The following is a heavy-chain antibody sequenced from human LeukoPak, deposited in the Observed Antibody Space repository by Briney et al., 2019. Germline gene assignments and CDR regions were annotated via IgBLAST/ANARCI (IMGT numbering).Heavy chain of an antibody. CDR2: MNPNSGNT. CDR1: GYTFSNYD. D-gene: IGHD6-13*01. J-gene: IGHJ4*02. V-gene: IGHV1-8*01. CDR3: ARGVKGQQLGY. Sequence: VASVKVSCKASGYTFSNYDIIWVRQATGQGLEWMGWMNPNSGNTGYTQNFQGRVTMTRNTSISTACMDLSSLRSEDTAVYYCARGVKGQQLGYWGQGTLVTVSS.